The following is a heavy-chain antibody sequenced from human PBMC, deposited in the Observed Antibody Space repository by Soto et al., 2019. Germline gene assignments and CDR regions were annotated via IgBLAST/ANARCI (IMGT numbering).Heavy chain of an antibody. J-gene: IGHJ5*02. CDR3: AREIVTAGGNNYFDP. CDR1: GGTVASSHW. V-gene: IGHV4-4*01. CDR2: VYHTGDT. Sequence: ETLSLTCGVSGGTVASSHWWSWVRQSPGRGLEWIGNVYHTGDTNFNPSLQSRVTFSVDKSNNQFSLRLTSVTAADTAVYFCAREIVTAGGNNYFDPWGPGTLVTVSS. D-gene: IGHD2-21*02.